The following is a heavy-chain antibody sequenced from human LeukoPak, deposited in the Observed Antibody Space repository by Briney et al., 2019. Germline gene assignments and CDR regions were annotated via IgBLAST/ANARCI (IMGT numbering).Heavy chain of an antibody. Sequence: GGSLRLSCAASGFTFSDYYMSWIRQAPGKGLECVSYISSPSHTIFYADSVKGRFTISRDNSKNTLYLQMNSLRAEDTAVYYCARESGSGSSTGDYWGQGTLVTVSS. D-gene: IGHD3-10*01. CDR1: GFTFSDYY. CDR2: ISSPSHTI. CDR3: ARESGSGSSTGDY. V-gene: IGHV3-11*04. J-gene: IGHJ4*02.